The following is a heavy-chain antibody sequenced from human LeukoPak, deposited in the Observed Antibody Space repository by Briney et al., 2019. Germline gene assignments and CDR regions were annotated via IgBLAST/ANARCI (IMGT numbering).Heavy chain of an antibody. Sequence: ASVKVSCKASGYSFTSYGINWVRQAPGQGLEWMGWISAYNGNTKYAQKLQGRVTMTTDTSTSTAYMELRSLRSDDTAVYYCATDLLVAEYWGQGTLVTVSS. J-gene: IGHJ4*02. CDR1: GYSFTSYG. CDR2: ISAYNGNT. CDR3: ATDLLVAEY. V-gene: IGHV1-18*01. D-gene: IGHD2-15*01.